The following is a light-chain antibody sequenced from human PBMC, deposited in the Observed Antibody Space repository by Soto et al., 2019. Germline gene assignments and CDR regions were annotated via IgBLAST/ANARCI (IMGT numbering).Light chain of an antibody. CDR3: GSYTTSSTFYV. V-gene: IGLV2-14*01. CDR1: SSDVGGYNY. CDR2: DVS. J-gene: IGLJ1*01. Sequence: QSVLTQPASVSGSPGQPITISCTGTSSDVGGYNYVSWYQQHPGKAPKVMIYDVSNRPSGVSNRFSGSKSGNTASLTISGLQAEDEADYYCGSYTTSSTFYVFGTGTKLTVL.